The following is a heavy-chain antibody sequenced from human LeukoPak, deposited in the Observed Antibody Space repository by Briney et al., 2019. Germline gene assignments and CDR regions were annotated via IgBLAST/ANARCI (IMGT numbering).Heavy chain of an antibody. D-gene: IGHD3-22*01. CDR2: ISAYNGNT. CDR3: ARCRDYYDSSGYYRLDY. J-gene: IGHJ4*02. Sequence: GASVKVSCKASGYTFTSYGISWVRQAPGQGLEWMGWISAYNGNTNYAQKLQGRVTMTTDTSTSTAYMELRSLRSDDTAVYYCARCRDYYDSSGYYRLDYWGQGTLVTVSS. V-gene: IGHV1-18*01. CDR1: GYTFTSYG.